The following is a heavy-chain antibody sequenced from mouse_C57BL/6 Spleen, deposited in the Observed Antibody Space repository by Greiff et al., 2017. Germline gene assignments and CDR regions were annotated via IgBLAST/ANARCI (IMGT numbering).Heavy chain of an antibody. V-gene: IGHV1-64*01. CDR1: GYTFTSYW. D-gene: IGHD1-1*01. CDR3: ARPITTVVASFDY. CDR2: IHPNSGST. J-gene: IGHJ2*01. Sequence: VQLQQSGAELVKPGASVKLSCKASGYTFTSYWMHWVKQRPGQGLEWIGMIHPNSGSTNYNEKFKSKATLTVDKSSSTAYMQLSSLTSEDSAVYYCARPITTVVASFDYWGQGTTLTVSS.